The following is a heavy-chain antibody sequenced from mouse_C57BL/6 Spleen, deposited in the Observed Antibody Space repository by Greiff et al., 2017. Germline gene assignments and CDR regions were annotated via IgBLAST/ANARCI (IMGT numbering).Heavy chain of an antibody. CDR3: GSRRYYLDY. V-gene: IGHV1-9*01. D-gene: IGHD2-14*01. CDR1: GYTFTGYW. Sequence: VQLQQSGAELMKPGASVKLSCKATGYTFTGYWIKWVKQRPGHGLEWIGEIFPGSGSTNYNEKFKGKATFTADTSSKTAYIHLSSLTTEDSAIYCCGSRRYYLDYWGQGTTLTVSS. J-gene: IGHJ2*01. CDR2: IFPGSGST.